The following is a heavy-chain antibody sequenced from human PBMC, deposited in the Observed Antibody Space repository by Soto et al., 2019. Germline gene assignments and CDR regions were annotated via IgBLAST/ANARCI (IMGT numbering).Heavy chain of an antibody. Sequence: KTSETLSLTCTVSGGSISSNYWPWIRQPPGKGLEWIGYVYNSGSTNYKPSLKSRVTISEDTSKSQFSLKVNSMTAADTAVYYCARYRREAVAGYTLDNWGQGILVTVAS. J-gene: IGHJ4*02. CDR3: ARYRREAVAGYTLDN. CDR2: VYNSGST. CDR1: GGSISSNY. D-gene: IGHD1-1*01. V-gene: IGHV4-59*01.